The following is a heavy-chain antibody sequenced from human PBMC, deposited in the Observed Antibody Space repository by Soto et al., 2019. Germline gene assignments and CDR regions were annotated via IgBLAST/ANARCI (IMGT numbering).Heavy chain of an antibody. D-gene: IGHD3-22*01. V-gene: IGHV5-51*01. CDR1: GYSFTSYW. CDR3: SRRILDEDLYYDSSGLFDY. J-gene: IGHJ4*02. Sequence: GESLKISCKGSGYSFTSYWIGWVRQMPGKGVEGVGIIYPGDSDTRYSTSVQGQVNISAEKFISTTYLQLSSLKASDTAIYYCSRRILDEDLYYDSSGLFDYWGQGTLVTVSS. CDR2: IYPGDSDT.